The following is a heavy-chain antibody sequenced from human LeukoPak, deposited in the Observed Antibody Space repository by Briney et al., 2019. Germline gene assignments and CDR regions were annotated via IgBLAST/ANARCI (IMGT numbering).Heavy chain of an antibody. Sequence: GGSLRLSCAASGFTVSHNYINWVRQAAGKGLEWVSGIFSDGITYYADSVKGRFIISRDNSKNTLYLQMNSLRVEDTAVYYCAKDYYGSGSYAFDIWGQGTMVTVSS. D-gene: IGHD3-10*01. J-gene: IGHJ3*02. V-gene: IGHV3-66*01. CDR3: AKDYYGSGSYAFDI. CDR1: GFTVSHNY. CDR2: IFSDGIT.